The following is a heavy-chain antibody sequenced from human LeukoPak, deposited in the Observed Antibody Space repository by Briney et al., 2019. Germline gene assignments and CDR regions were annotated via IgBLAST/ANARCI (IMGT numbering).Heavy chain of an antibody. CDR1: GYSFTSYW. V-gene: IGHV5-51*01. D-gene: IGHD3-9*01. CDR3: ARHGGNYDILTGYSYYYGMDV. CDR2: IYPGDSDT. J-gene: IGHJ6*02. Sequence: GESLKISCKGSGYSFTSYWIGWVRQMPGKGLEWMGIIYPGDSDTRYSPFFQGQVTISADKSISTAYLQWSSLKASDTAMYYCARHGGNYDILTGYSYYYGMDVWGQGTTVTVSS.